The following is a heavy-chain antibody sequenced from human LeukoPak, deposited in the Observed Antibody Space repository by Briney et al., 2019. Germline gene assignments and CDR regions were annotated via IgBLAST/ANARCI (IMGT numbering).Heavy chain of an antibody. D-gene: IGHD3-3*01. Sequence: SETLSLTCTVSGGSIRSYYWSWIRQPPGKGLEYIGYIFYSGSTNYNPSLKSRVTISLDTSKNQFSLKLSSVTAADTAVYYCARDRRAGREWLEAFDIWGQGTMVTVSS. V-gene: IGHV4-59*01. CDR1: GGSIRSYY. CDR3: ARDRRAGREWLEAFDI. J-gene: IGHJ3*02. CDR2: IFYSGST.